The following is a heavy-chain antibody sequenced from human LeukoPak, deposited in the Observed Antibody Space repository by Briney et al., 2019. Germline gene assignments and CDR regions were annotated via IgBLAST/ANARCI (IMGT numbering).Heavy chain of an antibody. V-gene: IGHV5-51*01. J-gene: IGHJ6*03. D-gene: IGHD1-1*01. Sequence: ESLKISCKGSEYSFTSYCIGWVGQVPGKGLEWLGIIYPGDSDTRYSPSFQGQVPLSPDKSISTAYLQWSSLKASDTAMYYCVRQKTGTDYYYYYMDVWGKGTTVTVSS. CDR3: VRQKTGTDYYYYYMDV. CDR2: IYPGDSDT. CDR1: EYSFTSYC.